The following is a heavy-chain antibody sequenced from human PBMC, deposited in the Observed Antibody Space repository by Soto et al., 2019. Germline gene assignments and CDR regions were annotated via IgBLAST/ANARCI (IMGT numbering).Heavy chain of an antibody. CDR3: AKDRLPATTNYYYMDV. D-gene: IGHD6-25*01. CDR1: GFTFSSYA. CDR2: ISGSGGST. Sequence: GGSLRLSCAASGFTFSSYAMSWVRQGPGKGLEWVSGISGSGGSTYYADSVKGRFTISRDNSKNTLYLQMSSLRAEDTAVYYCAKDRLPATTNYYYMDVWGKGTTVTVSS. J-gene: IGHJ6*03. V-gene: IGHV3-23*01.